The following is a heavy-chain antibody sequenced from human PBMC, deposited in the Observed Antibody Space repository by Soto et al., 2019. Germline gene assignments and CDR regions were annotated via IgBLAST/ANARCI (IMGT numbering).Heavy chain of an antibody. CDR3: AKGGEVGGVLGDH. D-gene: IGHD1-26*01. V-gene: IGHV3-30*18. CDR1: GFAFNKFG. J-gene: IGHJ4*02. Sequence: QVQLGESGGGVVQPGTSLRLSCEASGFAFNKFGMHWVRQAPGKGLEWVAFISYDGSYQYYADSVQGRLTITRDNSMNTLNMQLNSLRREDTAVYYCAKGGEVGGVLGDHWGQGTLVTVSS. CDR2: ISYDGSYQ.